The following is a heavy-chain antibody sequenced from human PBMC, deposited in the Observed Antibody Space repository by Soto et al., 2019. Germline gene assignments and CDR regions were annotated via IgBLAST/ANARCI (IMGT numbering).Heavy chain of an antibody. Sequence: GGSLRLSCSASGFTFSNYAMSWVRQSPGKGLEWVSGVSSTGTSPYYAGSVQGRFTISRDNSKNMXXXXXXXXXXXXXAIYYCAKARPSGGYYYVEAFDVWGQGTMVTVSS. D-gene: IGHD3-22*01. J-gene: IGHJ3*01. V-gene: IGHV3-23*01. CDR2: VSSTGTSP. CDR1: GFTFSNYA. CDR3: AKARPSGGYYYVEAFDV.